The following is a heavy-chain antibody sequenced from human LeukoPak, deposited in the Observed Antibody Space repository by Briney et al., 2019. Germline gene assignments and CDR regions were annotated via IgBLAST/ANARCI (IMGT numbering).Heavy chain of an antibody. V-gene: IGHV3-23*01. CDR3: AKVGYYYYMDV. Sequence: GGSLRFSCTASGFTFSSYAMNWVRQAPGKGLKWVSGISGSGGRTYYTDSVKGRFTISRDNSKNTLYLQMNSLRAEDTAVYYCAKVGYYYYMDVWGQGTLVTVSS. J-gene: IGHJ6*03. CDR1: GFTFSSYA. CDR2: ISGSGGRT.